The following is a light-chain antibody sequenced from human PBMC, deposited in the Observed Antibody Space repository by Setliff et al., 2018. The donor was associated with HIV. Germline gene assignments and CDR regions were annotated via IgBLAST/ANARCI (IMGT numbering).Light chain of an antibody. CDR3: SSYTSSSSYV. J-gene: IGLJ1*01. V-gene: IGLV2-14*03. Sequence: QSALTQPASVSGSPGQSITISCTGTSSDVGGYNYVSWYQQHPGKAPKLMIYDVSNRPSGVSNRFSGSKSGNTAFLTISGLQAEDEADYYCSSYTSSSSYVFGTGTKVTV. CDR2: DVS. CDR1: SSDVGGYNY.